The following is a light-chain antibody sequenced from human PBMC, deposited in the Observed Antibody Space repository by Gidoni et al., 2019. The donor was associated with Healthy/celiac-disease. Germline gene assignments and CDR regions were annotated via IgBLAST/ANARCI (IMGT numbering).Light chain of an antibody. J-gene: IGKJ3*01. CDR3: QQSYSTPRDFT. V-gene: IGKV1-39*01. CDR2: AAS. Sequence: DIQMTQSPSSLSASVGDRVTITCRASQSISSYLNWYQQKPGKAPKLLIYAASSLQSWVPSRFSGSGSGTDCTLTISSLQPQDFAAYYCQQSYSTPRDFTFGHGTKVDIK. CDR1: QSISSY.